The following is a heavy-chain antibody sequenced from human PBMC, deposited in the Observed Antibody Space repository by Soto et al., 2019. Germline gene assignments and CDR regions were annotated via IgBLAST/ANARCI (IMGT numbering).Heavy chain of an antibody. CDR1: GGTFSSYA. D-gene: IGHD3-22*01. CDR3: ARSPDSSGYYYASGAFDI. J-gene: IGHJ3*02. CDR2: IIPIFGTA. Sequence: SVKVSCKASGGTFSSYAISWVRQAPGQGLEWMGGIIPIFGTANYAQKFQGRVTITADESTSTAYMELSSLRSEDTAVYYCARSPDSSGYYYASGAFDIWGQGTMVTVSS. V-gene: IGHV1-69*13.